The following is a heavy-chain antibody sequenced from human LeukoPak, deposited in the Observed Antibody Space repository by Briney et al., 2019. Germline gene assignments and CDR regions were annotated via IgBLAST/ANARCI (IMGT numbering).Heavy chain of an antibody. D-gene: IGHD2-2*01. J-gene: IGHJ4*02. CDR3: AKLGCSFTTCYANR. Sequence: PGGSLRLSCAASGFTFDDYAMHWVRQVPGKGLEWVSGISWNSGDKVYADSVKGRFTISRDNARKSLFLQMNSLTVEDMALYYCAKLGCSFTTCYANRWGQGTLVTVSS. V-gene: IGHV3-9*03. CDR2: ISWNSGDK. CDR1: GFTFDDYA.